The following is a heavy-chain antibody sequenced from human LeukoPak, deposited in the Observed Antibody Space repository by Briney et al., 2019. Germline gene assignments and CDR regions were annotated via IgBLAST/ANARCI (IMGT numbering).Heavy chain of an antibody. Sequence: ASVKVSCKASGYTFTSYGISWVRHAPGQGLEWMGWISAYNGNTNYAQKLQGRVTMTTDTSTSTAYMELRSLRSDDTAVYYCARDWYYYDSSGYLFDYWGQGTLVTVSS. CDR1: GYTFTSYG. D-gene: IGHD3-22*01. J-gene: IGHJ4*02. V-gene: IGHV1-18*01. CDR3: ARDWYYYDSSGYLFDY. CDR2: ISAYNGNT.